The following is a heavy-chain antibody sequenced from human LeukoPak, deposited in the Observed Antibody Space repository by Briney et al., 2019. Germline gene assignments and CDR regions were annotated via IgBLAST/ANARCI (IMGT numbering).Heavy chain of an antibody. Sequence: AGGSLRLSCAGSGFTFSSDWMSWVRQAPGMGLEWVADIKQDGSEKSYVDSVKGRFTISRDNAESSLYLQMNSLRVEDTAVYYCARNDGWSRLDNWGQGTLVTVSS. J-gene: IGHJ4*02. CDR3: ARNDGWSRLDN. V-gene: IGHV3-7*01. CDR1: GFTFSSDW. CDR2: IKQDGSEK. D-gene: IGHD6-19*01.